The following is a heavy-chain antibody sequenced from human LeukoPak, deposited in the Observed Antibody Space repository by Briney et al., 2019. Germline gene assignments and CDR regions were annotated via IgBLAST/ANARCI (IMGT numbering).Heavy chain of an antibody. Sequence: GGSLRLSCAASGFTVSINYMSWVRQAPGEGLEWVSVIYTTGKTYYANSVKGRFSISRDNSKNTVYLQMNSLRAEDTAVYYCAKVSPTGRAFDCWGQGTLVAVSS. V-gene: IGHV3-53*01. J-gene: IGHJ4*02. CDR2: IYTTGKT. D-gene: IGHD1-1*01. CDR3: AKVSPTGRAFDC. CDR1: GFTVSINY.